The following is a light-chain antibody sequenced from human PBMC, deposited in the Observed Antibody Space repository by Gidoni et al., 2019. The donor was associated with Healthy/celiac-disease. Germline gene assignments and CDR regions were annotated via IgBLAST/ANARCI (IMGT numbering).Light chain of an antibody. CDR3: QQYNNWPPWT. J-gene: IGKJ1*01. CDR1: QSDSSN. Sequence: EIVMTQSPATLSVSPGERATLSCRASQSDSSNLAWYQQNPGQAPRLLIYGASTRATGIPASFIGSGSGTAFILTISSLQSEDFAVYYCQQYNNWPPWTFGQGTKVEIK. CDR2: GAS. V-gene: IGKV3-15*01.